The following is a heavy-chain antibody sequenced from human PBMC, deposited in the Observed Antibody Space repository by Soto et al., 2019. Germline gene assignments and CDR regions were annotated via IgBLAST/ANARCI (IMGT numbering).Heavy chain of an antibody. J-gene: IGHJ4*02. CDR2: IWYDGSNK. CDR3: ARDPTYSSSHVAIDY. CDR1: GFTFSSYG. V-gene: IGHV3-33*01. D-gene: IGHD6-13*01. Sequence: QVQLVESGGGVVQPGRSLRLSCAASGFTFSSYGMHWVRQAPGKGLEWVAVIWYDGSNKYYADSVKGRFTISRDNSKNTLYLQMNSLRAEDTAVYYCARDPTYSSSHVAIDYWGQGTLVTVSS.